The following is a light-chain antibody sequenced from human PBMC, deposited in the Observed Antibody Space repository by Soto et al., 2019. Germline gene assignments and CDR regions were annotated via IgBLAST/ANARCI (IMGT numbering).Light chain of an antibody. CDR1: QSFIGW. V-gene: IGKV1-5*01. CDR3: QHYNSYSEA. Sequence: IQMTQSPSTLSASVGDTVTVTCRASQSFIGWLAWYQQKPGEAPKLLIYDASSLESGVPSRFSGSASGTEFTLIISSLQPDDFATYYCQHYNSYSEAFGQGTKVDIK. CDR2: DAS. J-gene: IGKJ1*01.